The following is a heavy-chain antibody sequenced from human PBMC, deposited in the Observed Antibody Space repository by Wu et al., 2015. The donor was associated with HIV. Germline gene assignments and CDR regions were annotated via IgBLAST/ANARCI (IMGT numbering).Heavy chain of an antibody. CDR1: GGTFSSYA. D-gene: IGHD2-2*01. J-gene: IGHJ4*02. CDR3: AREAYCSSTSCYSHFDY. CDR2: IIPIFGTT. V-gene: IGHV1-69*12. Sequence: QVQLVQSGAEVKKPGSSVKVSCKTSGGTFSSYAINWVRQAPGQGLEWMGGIIPIFGTTNYTQKFQGRVTITADGSTSTAYMELSSLRSEDTAVYYCAREAYCSSTSCYSHFDYWGQGTLVTVSS.